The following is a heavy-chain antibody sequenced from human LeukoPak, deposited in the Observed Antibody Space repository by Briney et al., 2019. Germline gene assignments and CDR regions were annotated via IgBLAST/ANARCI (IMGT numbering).Heavy chain of an antibody. CDR1: GYTFTSYD. V-gene: IGHV1-8*03. D-gene: IGHD1-26*01. CDR3: ARHSGSYRWDFDY. J-gene: IGHJ4*02. CDR2: MNPNSGNT. Sequence: ASVKVSCKASGYTFTSYDINWVRQATGQGLEWMGWMNPNSGNTGYAQKFQGRVTITRNTSISTAYMELSSLRSEDTAMYYCARHSGSYRWDFDYWGQGTLVTVSS.